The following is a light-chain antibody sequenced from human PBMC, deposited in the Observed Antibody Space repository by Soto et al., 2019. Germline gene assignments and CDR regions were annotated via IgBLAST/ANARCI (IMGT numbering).Light chain of an antibody. CDR3: QQYNNLPRLT. J-gene: IGKJ4*01. Sequence: EIVLTQSPGTLSLTPRKRATLSCRASQSVINNYLAWYQQKPGQAPRLLIYGASNRATGIPDRFSGSGSGTDFTLTISILQSEDFAVYYCQQYNNLPRLTFGGGTKVDIK. V-gene: IGKV3D-15*03. CDR2: GAS. CDR1: QSVINN.